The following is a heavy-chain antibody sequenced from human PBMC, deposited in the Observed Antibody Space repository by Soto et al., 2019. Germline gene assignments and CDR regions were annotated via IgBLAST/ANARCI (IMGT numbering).Heavy chain of an antibody. Sequence: SETLSLTCAVYGGSFSGYYWSWIRQPPGKGLEWIGEINHSRSTNYNPSLKSRVTISVDTSKNQFSLKLSSVTAADTAVYYCARSHPGFGVNYGMGVWGQGTTVTVSS. CDR1: GGSFSGYY. CDR2: INHSRST. D-gene: IGHD3-10*01. J-gene: IGHJ6*02. V-gene: IGHV4-34*01. CDR3: ARSHPGFGVNYGMGV.